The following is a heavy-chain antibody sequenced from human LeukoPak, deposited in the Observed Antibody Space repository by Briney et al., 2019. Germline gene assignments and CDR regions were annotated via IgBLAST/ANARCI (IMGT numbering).Heavy chain of an antibody. CDR2: IYTSGSN. CDR1: GGSISSYY. V-gene: IGHV4-4*07. J-gene: IGHJ6*03. CDR3: AREVADYGGYYYYHYMDV. D-gene: IGHD4-23*01. Sequence: SETLSLTCTVSGGSISSYYWSWIRQPAGKGLEWIGRIYTSGSNDYNPSLKSRVTMSVDTSKNQFSLKLSSVTAADTAMYYCAREVADYGGYYYYHYMDVWGKGTTVTISS.